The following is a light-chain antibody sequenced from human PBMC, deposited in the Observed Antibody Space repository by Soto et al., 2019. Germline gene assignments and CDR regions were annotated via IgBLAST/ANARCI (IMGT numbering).Light chain of an antibody. CDR2: NTN. J-gene: IGLJ2*01. Sequence: QAVVTQEPSLTVSPGWTVTLTCASSTGEVTSGYFPNWIQQKPGQAPRSLIYNTNNKYSWTPARFSGSLLGGKAALTLSGVQPEDEADYYCLLYLSGHVRLFGGGTKVTVL. CDR1: TGEVTSGYF. V-gene: IGLV7-43*01. CDR3: LLYLSGHVRL.